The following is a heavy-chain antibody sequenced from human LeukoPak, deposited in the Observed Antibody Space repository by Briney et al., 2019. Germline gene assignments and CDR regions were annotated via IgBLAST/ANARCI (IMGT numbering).Heavy chain of an antibody. CDR2: IKQDGSEK. J-gene: IGHJ1*01. CDR3: ATGYSSGWYFYFQH. Sequence: QAGGSLRLSCEASGLTFNKYWMTWVRQAPGKGLEWVANIKQDGSEKNYVDSVKGRFTISRDNAKSSLSLRMNSLSAEDTAVYYCATGYSSGWYFYFQHWGQGSLVSVSS. V-gene: IGHV3-7*01. D-gene: IGHD6-19*01. CDR1: GLTFNKYW.